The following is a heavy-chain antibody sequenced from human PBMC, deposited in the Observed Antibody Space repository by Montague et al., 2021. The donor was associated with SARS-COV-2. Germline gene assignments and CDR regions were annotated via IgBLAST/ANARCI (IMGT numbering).Heavy chain of an antibody. CDR3: ARHPVSPKDAFDI. V-gene: IGHV4-39*01. Sequence: SETPSLTCTVSGGSVSSRSYYWGWIRQPPGKGLEWIGTIFYTGNTYYNPSLKSRITISIDRSKNKFSLKLTSVTAADTSLYYCARHPVSPKDAFDIWGQGTMVTVSS. CDR1: GGSVSSRSYY. CDR2: IFYTGNT. D-gene: IGHD4-23*01. J-gene: IGHJ3*02.